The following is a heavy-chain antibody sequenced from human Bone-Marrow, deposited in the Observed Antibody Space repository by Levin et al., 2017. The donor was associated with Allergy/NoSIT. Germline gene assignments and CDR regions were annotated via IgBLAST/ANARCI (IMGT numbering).Heavy chain of an antibody. CDR1: GFSFSIFV. CDR2: IWFDGSEK. CDR3: VRGEGDYVGDTFAL. Sequence: PGGSLRLSCAASGFSFSIFVMHWVRQAPGKGLEWVAVIWFDGSEKYYADSMKGRITISRDNSKNTLYLQMKSLRVEDTAVYYCVRGEGDYVGDTFALWGQGTMVTVSS. V-gene: IGHV3-33*01. J-gene: IGHJ3*01. D-gene: IGHD4-17*01.